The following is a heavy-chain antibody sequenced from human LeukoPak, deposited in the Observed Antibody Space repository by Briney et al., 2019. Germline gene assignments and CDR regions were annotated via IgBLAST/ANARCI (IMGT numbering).Heavy chain of an antibody. CDR2: ISGSGGST. J-gene: IGHJ6*02. D-gene: IGHD4-23*01. V-gene: IGHV3-23*01. Sequence: GGSLRLSCAASGFTFSSYAMSWVRQAPGKGLEWVSAISGSGGSTYYADSVKGRFTISRDNSKNTLYLQMNSLRAEDTAVYYCAKSGYLGRWFPTPAYYYYYGMDVCGQGTTVTVSS. CDR3: AKSGYLGRWFPTPAYYYYYGMDV. CDR1: GFTFSSYA.